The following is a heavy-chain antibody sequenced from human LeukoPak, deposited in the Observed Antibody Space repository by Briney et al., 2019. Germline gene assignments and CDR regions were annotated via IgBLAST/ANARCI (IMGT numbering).Heavy chain of an antibody. V-gene: IGHV4-4*09. Sequence: PSETLSLTCTVSGGSISHYYWTWIRQPPGKGLEWIGSIYRTGSINYNPSLKSRVTISPDTSKNQFSLKVNSVTAADTAVYYCARGDCSSTICYSPMDVWGKGTTVTVSS. J-gene: IGHJ6*03. CDR1: GGSISHYY. D-gene: IGHD2-2*01. CDR2: IYRTGSI. CDR3: ARGDCSSTICYSPMDV.